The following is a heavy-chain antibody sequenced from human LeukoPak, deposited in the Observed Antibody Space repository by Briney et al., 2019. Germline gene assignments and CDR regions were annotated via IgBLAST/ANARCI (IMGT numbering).Heavy chain of an antibody. J-gene: IGHJ6*02. Sequence: GASVEVSCEASGYTFTGYYMHWVRQAPGQGLEWMGRINPNSGGTNYAQKFQGRVTMTRDTSISTAYMELSRLRSDDTAVYYCASGGDIVVVPAAPYGMDVWGQGTTVTVSS. CDR3: ASGGDIVVVPAAPYGMDV. V-gene: IGHV1-2*06. CDR1: GYTFTGYY. CDR2: INPNSGGT. D-gene: IGHD2-2*01.